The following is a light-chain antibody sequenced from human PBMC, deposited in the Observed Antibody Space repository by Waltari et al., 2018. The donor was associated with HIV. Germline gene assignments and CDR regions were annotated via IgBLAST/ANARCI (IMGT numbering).Light chain of an antibody. J-gene: IGLJ1*01. CDR2: EVT. V-gene: IGLV2-14*01. CDR1: SSDVGGSNY. CDR3: SSSTRSSTV. Sequence: QSALTQPASVSGSPGQSLTIPCTGTSSDVGGSNYVSWYPQYPGKAPKLMIYEVTNRHSWVSNRFSGSKSGNTASLTISGRQAEDEANYYCSSSTRSSTVFGTGTKVTVL.